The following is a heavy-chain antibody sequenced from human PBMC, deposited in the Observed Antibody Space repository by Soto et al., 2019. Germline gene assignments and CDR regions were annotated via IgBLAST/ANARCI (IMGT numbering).Heavy chain of an antibody. CDR2: ISYDGSN. CDR3: AKDYSGPADD. V-gene: IGHV3-30*18. D-gene: IGHD5-12*01. CDR1: GFTFSSYG. Sequence: GGSLRLSCAASGFTFSSYGMHWVRQAPGKGLEWVAVISYDGSNYYADSVKGRFTISRDNSKNTLYLQMNSLRAEDTAIYYCAKDYSGPADDWGQGTLVTVSS. J-gene: IGHJ4*02.